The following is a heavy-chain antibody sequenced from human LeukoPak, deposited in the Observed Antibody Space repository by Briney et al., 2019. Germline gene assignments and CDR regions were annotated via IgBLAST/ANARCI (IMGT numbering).Heavy chain of an antibody. D-gene: IGHD3-10*01. J-gene: IGHJ1*01. CDR3: TTAGTSH. V-gene: IGHV3-15*01. CDR2: IKSKTDGGTT. Sequence: GGSLRLSCVASGFTFSSYAMSWVRQAPGKGLEWVGRIKSKTDGGTTDYAAPVKGRFTISRDDSKNRLYLQMNSLKSEDTAVYYCTTAGTSHWGQGTLVTVSS. CDR1: GFTFSSYA.